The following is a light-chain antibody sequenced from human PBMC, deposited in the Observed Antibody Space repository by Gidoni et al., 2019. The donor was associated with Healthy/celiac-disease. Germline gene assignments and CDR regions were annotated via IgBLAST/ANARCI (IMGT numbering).Light chain of an antibody. J-gene: IGKJ1*01. CDR3: QRSYSTPPWT. Sequence: DIQMTQSLSSLSASVGDRVTITCRASQSIRSHLNWYQQKPGKGAKLLIYAASSLQSGVPSRFSGSGYGTDFTLTISSLQPEDFATYYCQRSYSTPPWTFGQGTKVEIK. CDR2: AAS. V-gene: IGKV1-39*01. CDR1: QSIRSH.